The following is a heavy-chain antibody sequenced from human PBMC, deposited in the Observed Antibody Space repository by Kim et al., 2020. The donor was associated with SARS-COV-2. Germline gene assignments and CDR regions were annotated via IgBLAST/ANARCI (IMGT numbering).Heavy chain of an antibody. D-gene: IGHD1-26*01. V-gene: IGHV3-30*04. J-gene: IGHJ3*02. CDR1: GFTFSNYA. CDR3: ARTDGSYSGDAFDI. CDR2: ISYDGSNK. Sequence: GWSLRLSCAASGFTFSNYAMHWVRQAPGKGLEWVSLISYDGSNKYYLDSVQGRFTISRDNSKNTLYVQMNSLRIDDTAVYYCARTDGSYSGDAFDIWGQGTMVTVSS.